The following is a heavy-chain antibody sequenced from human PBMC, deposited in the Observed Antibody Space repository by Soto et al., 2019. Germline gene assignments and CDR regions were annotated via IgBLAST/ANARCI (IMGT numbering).Heavy chain of an antibody. Sequence: SETLSLTCTVSGGSVSSGSYYWSWIRQPPGKGLEWIGYIYYSGSTNYNPSLKSRVTISVDTSKNQFSLKLSSVTAADTAVYYCARAPSYCISTSCSGYYYGMDVWGQGTTVTAP. CDR3: ARAPSYCISTSCSGYYYGMDV. CDR2: IYYSGST. J-gene: IGHJ6*02. D-gene: IGHD2-2*01. V-gene: IGHV4-61*01. CDR1: GGSVSSGSYY.